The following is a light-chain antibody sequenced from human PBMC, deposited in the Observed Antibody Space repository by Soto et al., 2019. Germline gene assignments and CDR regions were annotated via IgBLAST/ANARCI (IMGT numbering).Light chain of an antibody. Sequence: QSALTQPPAASGSRGQSVTISCTGTSVDINYVSWFQQHPGKAPKLIICEVTKRPSGVPDRFSGSKSGDTASLTVSGLQDDDEADYYCSSYAGRDIRVFGRGTTLTVL. CDR3: SSYAGRDIRV. J-gene: IGLJ3*02. V-gene: IGLV2-8*01. CDR2: EVT. CDR1: SVDINY.